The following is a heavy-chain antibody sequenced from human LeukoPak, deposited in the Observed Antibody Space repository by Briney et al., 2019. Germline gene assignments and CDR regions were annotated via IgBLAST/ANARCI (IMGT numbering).Heavy chain of an antibody. CDR2: ISGSGGST. V-gene: IGHV3-23*01. Sequence: GGSLRLSCAASGFTFSSYAMSWVRQAPGKGLEWVSGISGSGGSTYYADSVKGRLTISRDNSKNTLYLQMNSLRAEDTAVYYCAKDPNSSGWYYFDYWGQGTLVAVSS. D-gene: IGHD6-19*01. CDR3: AKDPNSSGWYYFDY. J-gene: IGHJ4*02. CDR1: GFTFSSYA.